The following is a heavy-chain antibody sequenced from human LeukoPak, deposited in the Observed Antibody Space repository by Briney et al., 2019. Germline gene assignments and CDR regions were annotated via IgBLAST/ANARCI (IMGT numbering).Heavy chain of an antibody. CDR1: GFTFSSYG. V-gene: IGHV3-30*18. D-gene: IGHD4-17*01. J-gene: IGHJ6*03. CDR2: ISYDGSNK. CDR3: AKDGVVTTVYYYYYYMDV. Sequence: GSLRLSCAASGFTFSSYGMHWVRQAPGKGLEWVAVISYDGSNKYYADSVKGRFTISRDNSKNTLYLQMNSLRAEDTAVYYCAKDGVVTTVYYYYYYMDVWGKGTTVTVSS.